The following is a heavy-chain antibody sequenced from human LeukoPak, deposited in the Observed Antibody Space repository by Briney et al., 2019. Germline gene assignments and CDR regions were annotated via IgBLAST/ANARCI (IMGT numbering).Heavy chain of an antibody. CDR1: GGSISSYF. J-gene: IGHJ4*02. Sequence: SETLSLTCSVSGGSISSYFWTWIRQPPGKGLEWIGYIYYSGGTYYNPSLKSRVTISVDTSKNQFSLKVSTVTAADTAVYYCGRSPPRHPYSHYWGQSPLVTV. CDR2: IYYSGGT. V-gene: IGHV4-59*08. CDR3: GRSPPRHPYSHY.